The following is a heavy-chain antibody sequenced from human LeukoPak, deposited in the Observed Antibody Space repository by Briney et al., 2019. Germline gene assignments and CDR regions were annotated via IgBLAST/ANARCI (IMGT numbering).Heavy chain of an antibody. CDR1: GFTFSSYG. J-gene: IGHJ4*02. Sequence: PGRSLRLSCAASGFTFSSYGMHWVRQAPGKGLEWVAVIWYDGSNKYYADSVKGRFTISRDNSKNTLYLQMNSLSTEDTAVYYCASGYSSDYGGNVYWGRGTLVTVSS. CDR2: IWYDGSNK. V-gene: IGHV3-33*01. D-gene: IGHD4-23*01. CDR3: ASGYSSDYGGNVY.